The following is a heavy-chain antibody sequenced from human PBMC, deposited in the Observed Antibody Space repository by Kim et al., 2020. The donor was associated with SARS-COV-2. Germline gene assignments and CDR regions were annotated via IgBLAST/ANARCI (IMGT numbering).Heavy chain of an antibody. V-gene: IGHV4-61*01. CDR3: ARGIKYYYDSPPDYLGAPGNWVDP. D-gene: IGHD3-22*01. Sequence: SETLSLTCTVSGGSVSSGSYYWSWIRQPPGKGLEWIGYIYYSGSTNYNPSLKSRVTISVDTSKNQFSLKLSSVTAADTAVYYCARGIKYYYDSPPDYLGAPGNWVDPWGQGTLVTVSS. J-gene: IGHJ5*02. CDR1: GGSVSSGSYY. CDR2: IYYSGST.